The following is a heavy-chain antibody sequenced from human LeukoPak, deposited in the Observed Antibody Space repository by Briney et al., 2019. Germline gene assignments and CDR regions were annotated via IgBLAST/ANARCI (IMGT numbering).Heavy chain of an antibody. CDR3: ASSIVVDIY. D-gene: IGHD3-22*01. CDR2: IYHSGST. CDR1: GYSISSGYY. J-gene: IGHJ4*02. V-gene: IGHV4-38-2*02. Sequence: RPSETLSLTCTVSGYSISSGYYWGWIRQPPGKGLEWIGSIYHSGSTYYNPSLKSRVTISVDTSKNQFSLKLSSVTAADTAVYYCASSIVVDIYWGQGTLVTVSS.